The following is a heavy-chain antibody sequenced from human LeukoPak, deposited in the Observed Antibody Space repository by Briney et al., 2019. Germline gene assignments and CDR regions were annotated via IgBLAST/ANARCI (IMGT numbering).Heavy chain of an antibody. J-gene: IGHJ5*02. CDR1: GFTFSSYA. CDR3: AKDRDYYDSSGLGS. CDR2: ISSSGGST. Sequence: GGSLRLSCAASGFTFSSYAMSWVRQAPGKGLEWVSAISSSGGSTYYADSVKGRFTISRDNSKNTLSLQMNSLRAEDTALYYCAKDRDYYDSSGLGSWGQGTLVTVSS. V-gene: IGHV3-23*01. D-gene: IGHD3-22*01.